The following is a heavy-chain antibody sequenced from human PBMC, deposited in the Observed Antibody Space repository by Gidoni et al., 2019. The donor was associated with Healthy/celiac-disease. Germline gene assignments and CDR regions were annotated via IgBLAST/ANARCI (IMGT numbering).Heavy chain of an antibody. Sequence: QVQLVESGGGVVQPGRSLRLSCAASGFTFSSYGMHWVRQAPGKGLEWVAVISYDGSNKYYAASVKGRFTISRDNSKNTLYLQMNSLRAEDTAVYYCAKDPGKEQQLIYYFDYWGQGTLVTVSS. V-gene: IGHV3-30*18. CDR2: ISYDGSNK. CDR1: GFTFSSYG. CDR3: AKDPGKEQQLIYYFDY. J-gene: IGHJ4*02. D-gene: IGHD6-13*01.